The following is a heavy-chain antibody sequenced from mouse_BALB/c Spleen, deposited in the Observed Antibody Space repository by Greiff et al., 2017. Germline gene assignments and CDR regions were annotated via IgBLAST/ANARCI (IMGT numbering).Heavy chain of an antibody. Sequence: VQLQQSGPELVKPGASVKISCKASGYSFTSYYIHWVKQRPGQGLEWIGWIFPGSGNTKYNEKFKGKATLTADTSSSTAYMQLSSLTSEDSAVYFCARDYGNYQAWFAYWGQGTLVTVSA. CDR3: ARDYGNYQAWFAY. J-gene: IGHJ3*01. V-gene: IGHV1-66*01. CDR2: IFPGSGNT. CDR1: GYSFTSYY. D-gene: IGHD2-1*01.